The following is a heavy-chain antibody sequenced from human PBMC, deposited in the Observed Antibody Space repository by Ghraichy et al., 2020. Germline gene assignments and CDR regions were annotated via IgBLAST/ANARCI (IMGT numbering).Heavy chain of an antibody. CDR2: IYSDGST. CDR3: ARVFFPGPGYYYDSSGYYPDY. Sequence: GESLNISCAASGFFVSSNYMTWVRQAPGKGLEWVSVIYSDGSTYYADSVKGRFTISRDHSKNTLFLQMNSLRADDTAVYYCARVFFPGPGYYYDSSGYYPDYWGQGTLVTVSS. D-gene: IGHD3-22*01. V-gene: IGHV3-53*01. J-gene: IGHJ4*02. CDR1: GFFVSSNY.